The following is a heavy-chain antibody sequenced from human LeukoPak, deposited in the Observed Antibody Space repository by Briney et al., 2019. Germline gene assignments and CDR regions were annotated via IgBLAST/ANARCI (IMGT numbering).Heavy chain of an antibody. CDR3: ARTYDFGRGPPGDAFDN. D-gene: IGHD3-3*01. V-gene: IGHV3-48*01. J-gene: IGHJ3*02. Sequence: PGGSLRLSCATSGFTFTIFGINWVRQAPGKGPEWVSYIDARSGITYYAASVQGRFTISRDNAKESVFLQMNGLRVDDTAVYYCARTYDFGRGPPGDAFDNWGQGTPVIVSS. CDR1: GFTFTIFG. CDR2: IDARSGIT.